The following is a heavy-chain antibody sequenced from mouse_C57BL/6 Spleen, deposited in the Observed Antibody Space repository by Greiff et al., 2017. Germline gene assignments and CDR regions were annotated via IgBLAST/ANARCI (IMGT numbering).Heavy chain of an antibody. CDR3: ASGYYYFDY. V-gene: IGHV5-4*01. Sequence: EVQLVESGGGLVKPGGSLKLSCAASGFTFSSYAMSWVRQTPEKRLEWVATISDGGSYTYYPDNVKGRFTISRDNAKNNLYLQMSHLKSEDTAMYYCASGYYYFDYWGQGTTLTGSS. D-gene: IGHD2-3*01. J-gene: IGHJ2*01. CDR1: GFTFSSYA. CDR2: ISDGGSYT.